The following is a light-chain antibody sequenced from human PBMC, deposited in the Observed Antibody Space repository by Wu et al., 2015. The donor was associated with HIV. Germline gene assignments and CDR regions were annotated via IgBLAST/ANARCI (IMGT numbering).Light chain of an antibody. CDR3: QHRYNWPLT. CDR2: DTS. CDR1: QSVSSY. Sequence: EIVLTQSPATLSLSPGERATLSCRASQSVSSYLAWFQHKPGQAPRLLIYDTSNRATGIPARFSGSGSGTDFTLTISSLEPEDSALYYCQHRYNWPLTFGGGTKVEIK. J-gene: IGKJ4*01. V-gene: IGKV3-11*01.